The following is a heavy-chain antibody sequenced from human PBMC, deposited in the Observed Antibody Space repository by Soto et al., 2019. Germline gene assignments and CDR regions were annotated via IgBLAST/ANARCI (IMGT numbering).Heavy chain of an antibody. V-gene: IGHV3-30-3*01. CDR2: ISYDGSNK. CDR3: ARGDHYYDSSGYTDY. CDR1: GFTFSSYA. D-gene: IGHD3-22*01. J-gene: IGHJ4*02. Sequence: GGSLRLSCAASGFTFSSYAMHWVRQAPGKGLEWVAVISYDGSNKYYADSVKGRFTISRDNSKNTLYLQMNSLRAEDTAVYYCARGDHYYDSSGYTDYWGQGTLVTVSS.